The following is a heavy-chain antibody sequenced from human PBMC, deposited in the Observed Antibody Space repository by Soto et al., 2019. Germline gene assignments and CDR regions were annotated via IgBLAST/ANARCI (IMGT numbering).Heavy chain of an antibody. Sequence: GETLKISRKGSGYSFTSYWISWVRQMPGKGLEWMGRLDPSDSYTNYSPAFQGHVTHSDDKSIKTAYLHCGSLKASEPATYYCARHVTDGFNDQLSYWGQGTLVTVSS. V-gene: IGHV5-10-1*01. CDR3: ARHVTDGFNDQLSY. D-gene: IGHD2-21*02. J-gene: IGHJ4*02. CDR1: GYSFTSYW. CDR2: LDPSDSYT.